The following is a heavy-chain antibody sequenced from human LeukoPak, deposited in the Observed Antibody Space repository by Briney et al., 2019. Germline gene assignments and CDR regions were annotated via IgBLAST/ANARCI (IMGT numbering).Heavy chain of an antibody. J-gene: IGHJ3*01. V-gene: IGHV3-7*03. CDR3: ARDLPDTLTGNSDDAFDL. D-gene: IGHD3-9*01. CDR2: IKQDGSDF. CDR1: GFIFSSYG. Sequence: GGSLRLSCAASGFIFSSYGMSWVRQAPGKGLEWVADIKQDGSDFNYVDSVKGRFTISRDNAKKSLFLQVNNVRAEDTAVYYCARDLPDTLTGNSDDAFDLWPQGTMVPV.